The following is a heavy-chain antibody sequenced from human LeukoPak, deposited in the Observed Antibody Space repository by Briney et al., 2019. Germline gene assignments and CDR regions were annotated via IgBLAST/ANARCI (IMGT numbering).Heavy chain of an antibody. J-gene: IGHJ5*02. CDR2: ISYDGSNK. V-gene: IGHV3-30-3*01. CDR3: ARDTVSSGWYQGWLDP. CDR1: GFTFSSYA. D-gene: IGHD6-19*01. Sequence: PGGSLRLSCAASGFTFSSYAMHWVRQAPGKGLEWVAVISYDGSNKYYADSVKGRFTISRDNSKNTLYLQMNSLRAEDTAVYYCARDTVSSGWYQGWLDPWGQGTLVTVSS.